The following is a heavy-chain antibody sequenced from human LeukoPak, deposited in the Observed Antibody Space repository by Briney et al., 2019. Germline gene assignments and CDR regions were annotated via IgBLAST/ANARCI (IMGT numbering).Heavy chain of an antibody. CDR1: GYTFTRYG. D-gene: IGHD2-15*01. CDR2: ISANNGDT. Sequence: ASVKVSCKASGYTFTRYGISWVRQAPGQGLEWMGWISANNGDTNSAQKFQGRVTMTTDTSTSTAYMELRSLRSDDTAVYYCARDFFHGHCAGLSCFLLDYWSQGSLVTVSS. V-gene: IGHV1-18*01. J-gene: IGHJ4*02. CDR3: ARDFFHGHCAGLSCFLLDY.